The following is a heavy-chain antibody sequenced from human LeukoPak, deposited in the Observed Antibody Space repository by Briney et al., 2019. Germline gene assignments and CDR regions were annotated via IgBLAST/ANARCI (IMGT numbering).Heavy chain of an antibody. CDR3: ARVESSGRIDY. D-gene: IGHD6-19*01. J-gene: IGHJ4*02. Sequence: NPSETLSLTCTVSGGSISSSSYYWGWIRQPPGKGLEWIGSIYYSGSTNYNPSLKSRVTISVDTSKNQFSLKLSSVTAADTAVYYCARVESSGRIDYWGQGTLVTVSS. CDR1: GGSISSSSYY. V-gene: IGHV4-39*07. CDR2: IYYSGST.